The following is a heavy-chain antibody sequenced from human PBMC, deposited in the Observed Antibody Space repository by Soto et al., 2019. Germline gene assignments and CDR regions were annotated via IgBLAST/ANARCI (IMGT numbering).Heavy chain of an antibody. CDR1: GGSFSGYY. CDR3: ARGAYGSYSGSWYGGWFDP. Sequence: PSETLSLTCAVYGGSFSGYYWSWIRQPPGKGLEWIGEINHSGSTNYNPSLKSRVTISVDTSKNQFSLKLSSVTAADTAVYYCARGAYGSYSGSWYGGWFDPWGQGTLVTVSS. CDR2: INHSGST. J-gene: IGHJ5*02. D-gene: IGHD6-13*01. V-gene: IGHV4-34*01.